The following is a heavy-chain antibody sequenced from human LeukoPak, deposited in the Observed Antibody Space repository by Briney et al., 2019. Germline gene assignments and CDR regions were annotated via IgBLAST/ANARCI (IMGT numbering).Heavy chain of an antibody. CDR1: GGSVSSGSYY. D-gene: IGHD5-18*01. Sequence: SETLSLTCTVSGGSVSSGSYYWSWIRQPPGKGLEWIGYIYYSGSTNYNPSLKSRVTISVDTSKNQFSLKRSSVTAADTAVYYCARTRRAAMANFDYWGQGTLVTVSS. V-gene: IGHV4-61*01. CDR3: ARTRRAAMANFDY. J-gene: IGHJ4*02. CDR2: IYYSGST.